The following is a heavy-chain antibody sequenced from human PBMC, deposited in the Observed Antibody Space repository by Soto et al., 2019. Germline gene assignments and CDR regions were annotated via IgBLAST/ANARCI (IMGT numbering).Heavy chain of an antibody. J-gene: IGHJ4*02. CDR2: FDPEDGET. CDR1: GYTLTELS. CDR3: APQIRWFGDYYFDY. D-gene: IGHD3-10*01. V-gene: IGHV1-24*01. Sequence: QVQLVQSGAEVKKPGASVKVSCKVSGYTLTELSMHWVRQAPGKGLEWMGGFDPEDGETIYAQKFQGSVTMTEDTSTGTAYMELSSLRSEDTAVYYCAPQIRWFGDYYFDYWGQGTLVTVSS.